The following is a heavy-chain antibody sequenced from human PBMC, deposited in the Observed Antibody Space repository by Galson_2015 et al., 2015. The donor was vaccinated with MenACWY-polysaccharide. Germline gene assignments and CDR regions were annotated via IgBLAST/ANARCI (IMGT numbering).Heavy chain of an antibody. CDR2: INPNSGGT. J-gene: IGHJ6*02. D-gene: IGHD6-6*01. V-gene: IGHV1-2*06. CDR3: ARDATPLSSSSDSYYGMDV. CDR1: GYTFAGYY. Sequence: SVKVSCKASGYTFAGYYIHWVRQAPGQGLEWVGRINPNSGGTNYALKFQGGVTMTRDTSISTAYMELSRLTSDGTAVYYCARDATPLSSSSDSYYGMDVWGQGTTVTVSS.